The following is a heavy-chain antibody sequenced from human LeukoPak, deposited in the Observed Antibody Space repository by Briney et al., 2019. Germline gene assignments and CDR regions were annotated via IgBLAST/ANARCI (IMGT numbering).Heavy chain of an antibody. CDR2: IYYSGST. CDR3: ARHPHRAPPYYYYMDV. CDR1: GGSISSSSYY. Sequence: PSETLSLTCTVSGGSISSSSYYWGCIRQPPGKGLEWIGRIYYSGSTYYNPSLKSRVPISVDTSNNQFSLKLSSVTAADTAVYYCARHPHRAPPYYYYMDVWGKGTTVTVSS. V-gene: IGHV4-39*01. J-gene: IGHJ6*03.